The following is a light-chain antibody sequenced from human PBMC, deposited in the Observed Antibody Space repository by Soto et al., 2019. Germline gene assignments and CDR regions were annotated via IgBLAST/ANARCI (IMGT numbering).Light chain of an antibody. CDR2: GAS. J-gene: IGKJ4*01. CDR3: QQYHLSPLT. CDR1: EAINNNF. V-gene: IGKV3-20*01. Sequence: EIVLTQSPGALSVAPGETLSLSCRASEAINNNFVAWYQQRPGQVPRFLMYGASIRVSGVPDRISGRRSGTGFILNIARVEPEDSAVYFCQQYHLSPLTFGGGTQV.